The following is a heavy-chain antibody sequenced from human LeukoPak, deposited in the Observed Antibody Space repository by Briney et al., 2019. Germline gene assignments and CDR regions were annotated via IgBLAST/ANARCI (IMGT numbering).Heavy chain of an antibody. CDR1: GFTFSSYS. CDR2: ISSSSYI. J-gene: IGHJ5*02. V-gene: IGHV3-21*01. Sequence: PGGSLRLSCAASGFTFSSYSMNWVRQAPGKGLEWVSSISSSSYIYYADSVKGRFTISRDNAKNSLYLQMNSLRAGDTAVYHCASSSRSWFDPWGQGTLVTVSS. D-gene: IGHD6-19*01. CDR3: ASSSRSWFDP.